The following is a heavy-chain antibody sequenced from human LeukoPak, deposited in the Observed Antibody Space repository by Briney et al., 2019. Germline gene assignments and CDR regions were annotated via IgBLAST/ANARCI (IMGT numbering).Heavy chain of an antibody. V-gene: IGHV1-46*01. CDR3: ANTYALGNYYKGGFDP. CDR2: INPSGGST. J-gene: IGHJ5*02. CDR1: GYTFTSYY. Sequence: ASVKVSCKASGYTFTSYYMHWVRQAPGQGLEWMGIINPSGGSTSYAQKFQGRVTMTRDMSTSTVYMELSSLRSDDTAVYYCANTYALGNYYKGGFDPWGQGTLVTVSS. D-gene: IGHD3-10*01.